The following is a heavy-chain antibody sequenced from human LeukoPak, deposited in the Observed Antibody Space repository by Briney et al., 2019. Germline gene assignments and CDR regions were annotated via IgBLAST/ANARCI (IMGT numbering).Heavy chain of an antibody. D-gene: IGHD6-6*01. CDR1: GYTFTSYW. CDR3: ARHTRYSSSSRVSDY. CDR2: IYPGDSDT. J-gene: IGHJ4*02. Sequence: GESLKISCKGSGYTFTSYWIGWVRQMPGKGLEWMGIIYPGDSDTRYSPSFQGQVIISADKYSSTAYLQWRSLKASDTAMYYCARHTRYSSSSRVSDYWGQGTLVTVSS. V-gene: IGHV5-51*01.